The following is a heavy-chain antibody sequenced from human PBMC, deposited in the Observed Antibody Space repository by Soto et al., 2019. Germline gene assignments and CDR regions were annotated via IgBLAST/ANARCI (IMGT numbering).Heavy chain of an antibody. J-gene: IGHJ4*02. CDR2: INPSGGST. CDR3: ARDREDTAMVTIFDY. V-gene: IGHV1-46*01. Sequence: ASVKVSCKASGYTFTSYYMHWVRQAPGQGLEWMGIINPSGGSTSYAQKFQGRVTMTRDTSTSTVYMELSSLRSEDTAVYYCARDREDTAMVTIFDYWGQGTLVTVSS. CDR1: GYTFTSYY. D-gene: IGHD5-18*01.